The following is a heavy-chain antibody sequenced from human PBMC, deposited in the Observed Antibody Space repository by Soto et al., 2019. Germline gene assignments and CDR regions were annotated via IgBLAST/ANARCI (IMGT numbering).Heavy chain of an antibody. Sequence: GESLKISCKGSGYSFTSYWIGWVRQIPGKGLEWMGIIYPGDSDTRYSPSFQGQVTISADKSISTAYLQWSSLKASDTALYYCARHRGGGWLLHAFDIWGQGTMVTVSS. CDR2: IYPGDSDT. V-gene: IGHV5-51*01. J-gene: IGHJ3*02. CDR3: ARHRGGGWLLHAFDI. CDR1: GYSFTSYW. D-gene: IGHD1-26*01.